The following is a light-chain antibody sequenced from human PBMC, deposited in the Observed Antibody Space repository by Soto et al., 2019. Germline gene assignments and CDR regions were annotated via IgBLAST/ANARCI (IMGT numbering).Light chain of an antibody. CDR3: QQCNSYPWT. Sequence: DIQMTQSTSSLSASVEDRVIITCRASQSISNHLNWYQQKPGKAPKLLIYAASSLQSGVPSRFSGSGSGTEFTLTISSLQPDDFATYYCQQCNSYPWTFGQGTKVDIK. J-gene: IGKJ1*01. CDR2: AAS. V-gene: IGKV1-39*01. CDR1: QSISNH.